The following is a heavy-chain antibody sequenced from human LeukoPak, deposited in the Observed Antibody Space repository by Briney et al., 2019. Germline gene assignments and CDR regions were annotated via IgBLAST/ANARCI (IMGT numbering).Heavy chain of an antibody. V-gene: IGHV3-23*01. Sequence: PGGSLRLSCAASGFTFSSYAMSWVRQAPGKGLEWVSGISGSGDNTYYADSVKGRFTISRDNSKNTLYLQMNSLRAEDTAVYYCARDSYSSSWYDAFDIWGQGTMVTVSS. CDR3: ARDSYSSSWYDAFDI. CDR2: ISGSGDNT. CDR1: GFTFSSYA. D-gene: IGHD6-13*01. J-gene: IGHJ3*02.